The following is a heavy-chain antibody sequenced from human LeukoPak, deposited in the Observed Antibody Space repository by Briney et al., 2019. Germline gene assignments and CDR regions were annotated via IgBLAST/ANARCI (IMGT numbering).Heavy chain of an antibody. CDR2: IKSDGTYT. CDR3: AREDDFGDASEYFQY. V-gene: IGHV3-74*01. J-gene: IGHJ1*01. Sequence: GGSLRLSCAASGFTFSSYWMHWVRHAPGKGLVWVSRIKSDGTYTNYADSVKGRFTTSRDNARNTLYLQMNGLRAEDTAVYYCAREDDFGDASEYFQYWGQGTLVTVSS. D-gene: IGHD4-17*01. CDR1: GFTFSSYW.